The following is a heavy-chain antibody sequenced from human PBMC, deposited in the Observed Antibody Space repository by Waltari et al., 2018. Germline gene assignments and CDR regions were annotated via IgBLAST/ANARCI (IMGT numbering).Heavy chain of an antibody. CDR1: GYPFPSYD. D-gene: IGHD6-19*01. CDR2: MNPNSGNT. Sequence: QVQLVQSGAEVKEPGASVKVSCKASGYPFPSYDINWVRQATGQGLEWMGWMNPNSGNTGYAPKFQDRVIMTTDTSISTAYMELTSLRSEDTAVYYCARGAVPGKGANWFDPWGQGTLVIVSS. V-gene: IGHV1-8*01. CDR3: ARGAVPGKGANWFDP. J-gene: IGHJ5*02.